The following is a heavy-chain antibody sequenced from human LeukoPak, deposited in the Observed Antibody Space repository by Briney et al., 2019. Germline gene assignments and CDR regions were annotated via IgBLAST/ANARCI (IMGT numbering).Heavy chain of an antibody. D-gene: IGHD6-19*01. J-gene: IGHJ4*02. Sequence: PAETLSLTCTVSGDFISSSSYYWGWIRQPPGKGLVWIGCIYYSGSTYYNPTLKSRVTISVDTSKNQYSLKPNSVTAADTAVYYCARHQKRQWPPGGYFDCWGQGTLVTVSS. CDR3: ARHQKRQWPPGGYFDC. V-gene: IGHV4-39*01. CDR2: IYYSGST. CDR1: GDFISSSSYY.